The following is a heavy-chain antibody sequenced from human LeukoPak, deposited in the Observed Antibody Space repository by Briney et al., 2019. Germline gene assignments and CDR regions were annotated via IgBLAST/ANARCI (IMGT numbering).Heavy chain of an antibody. CDR1: GGSIRSSNW. V-gene: IGHV4-4*02. Sequence: SETLSLTCVVSGGSIRSSNWWTWVRQPPGKGLEWIGEIYHSGSTNYNPSLKSRVTISVDKSKNQFSLKLTSVTAADTAVYYCARDPGTETFDYWGQGTLVTVSS. J-gene: IGHJ4*02. D-gene: IGHD3-10*01. CDR3: ARDPGTETFDY. CDR2: IYHSGST.